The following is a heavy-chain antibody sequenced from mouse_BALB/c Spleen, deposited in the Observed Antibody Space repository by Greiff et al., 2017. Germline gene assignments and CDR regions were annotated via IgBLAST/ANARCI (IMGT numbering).Heavy chain of an antibody. CDR1: GFTFSSYA. CDR3: AREYYGSSFDY. D-gene: IGHD1-1*01. Sequence: EVKLMESGGGLVKPGGSLKLSCAASGFTFSSYAMSWVRQSPEKRLEWVAEISSGGSYTYYPDTVTGRFTISRDNAKNTLYLEMSSLRSEDTAMYYCAREYYGSSFDYWGPGTTLTVSS. J-gene: IGHJ2*01. V-gene: IGHV5-9-4*01. CDR2: ISSGGSYT.